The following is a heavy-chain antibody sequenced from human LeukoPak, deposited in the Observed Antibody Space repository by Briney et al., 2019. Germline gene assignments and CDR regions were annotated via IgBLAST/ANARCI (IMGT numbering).Heavy chain of an antibody. J-gene: IGHJ6*03. CDR2: INHSGST. Sequence: SETLSLTCAVSGGSISSSNWWSWVRQPPGKGLEWIGEINHSGSTNYNPSLKSRVTISVDTSKNQFSLKLSSVTAADTAVYYCASEIIYPPYMDVWGKGTTVTVSS. CDR1: GGSISSSNW. D-gene: IGHD2-2*02. V-gene: IGHV4-4*02. CDR3: ASEIIYPPYMDV.